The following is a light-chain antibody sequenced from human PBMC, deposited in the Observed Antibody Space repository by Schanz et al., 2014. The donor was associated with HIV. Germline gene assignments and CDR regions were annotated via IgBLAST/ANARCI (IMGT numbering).Light chain of an antibody. V-gene: IGLV1-40*01. CDR2: GQN. CDR3: QSYDSSLSGSKVV. CDR1: NSNIGSYY. Sequence: QSVLTQPPSASGTPGQGVTISCSGSNSNIGSYYVNWYQQFPGTAPRLPVYGQNERPSGVPDRFTGSQSGTSASLAITGLQAEDEADYYCQSYDSSLSGSKVVFGGGTKVTVL. J-gene: IGLJ2*01.